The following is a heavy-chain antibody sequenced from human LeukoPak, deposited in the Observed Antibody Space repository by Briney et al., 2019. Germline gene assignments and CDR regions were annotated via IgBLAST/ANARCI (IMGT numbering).Heavy chain of an antibody. D-gene: IGHD2-2*01. CDR3: ARRGCSSTSCFHY. V-gene: IGHV1-2*02. CDR1: GCTFTGYY. J-gene: IGHJ4*02. CDR2: INPNSGGT. Sequence: ASVKVSCKASGCTFTGYYMHWVRQAPGQGVEWMGWINPNSGGTNYAQKFQGRVTMTRDTSISTAYMELSRLRSDDTAVYYCARRGCSSTSCFHYWGQGTLVTVSS.